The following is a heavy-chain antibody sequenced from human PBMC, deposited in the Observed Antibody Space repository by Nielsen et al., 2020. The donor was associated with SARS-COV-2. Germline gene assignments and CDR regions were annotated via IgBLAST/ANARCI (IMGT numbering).Heavy chain of an antibody. CDR2: INPSGGST. Sequence: ASVKVSCKASGYTFTSYYMHWVRQAPGQGLEWMGIINPSGGSTSYAQKFQGRVTMTRDTSTSTVYMELSSLRSEDTAVYYCARVVSYDILTGFNYYYYYGMDVWGQGTTVTVPS. V-gene: IGHV1-46*01. D-gene: IGHD3-9*01. CDR3: ARVVSYDILTGFNYYYYYGMDV. J-gene: IGHJ6*02. CDR1: GYTFTSYY.